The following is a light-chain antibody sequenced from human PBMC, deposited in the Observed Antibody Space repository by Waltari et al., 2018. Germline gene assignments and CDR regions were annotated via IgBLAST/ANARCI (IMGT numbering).Light chain of an antibody. Sequence: QSELTQPPSASGTPGQTVTIPGSGSSPNVGSNTVNWYQQLPGTAPKLLIYDNNQRPSGVPDRFSGSKSGTSASLAISGLQSEDEAAYYCATWDANLNALFGGGTKLTVL. CDR2: DNN. CDR3: ATWDANLNAL. CDR1: SPNVGSNT. J-gene: IGLJ3*02. V-gene: IGLV1-44*01.